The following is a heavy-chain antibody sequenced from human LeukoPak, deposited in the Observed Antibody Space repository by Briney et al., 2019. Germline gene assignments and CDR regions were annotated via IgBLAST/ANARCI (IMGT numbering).Heavy chain of an antibody. CDR1: GFTFSSYA. CDR3: ASWGEYYDFWSGYYYDAFDI. J-gene: IGHJ3*02. Sequence: GGSLRLSCAASGFTFSSYAMSWVRQAPGKGLEWVSAISGSGGSTYYADSVKGRFTISRDNSKNTLYLQMNSLRAEDTAVYYCASWGEYYDFWSGYYYDAFDIWGQGTMVTVSS. D-gene: IGHD3-3*01. CDR2: ISGSGGST. V-gene: IGHV3-23*01.